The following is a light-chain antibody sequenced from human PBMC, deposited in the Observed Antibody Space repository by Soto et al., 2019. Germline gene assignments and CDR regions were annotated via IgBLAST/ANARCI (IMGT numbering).Light chain of an antibody. J-gene: IGKJ4*01. CDR1: QSVSRH. V-gene: IGKV3-11*01. CDR2: DAS. CDR3: QHRHNWPIT. Sequence: EIVLTQSPATLSLSPGERATLSCRASQSVSRHLVWYRQKPGQAPRLLIYDASNRATGIPARFSGSGSGTDFTLTTSSLEPEDFAVYYCQHRHNWPITFGGGTKVEIK.